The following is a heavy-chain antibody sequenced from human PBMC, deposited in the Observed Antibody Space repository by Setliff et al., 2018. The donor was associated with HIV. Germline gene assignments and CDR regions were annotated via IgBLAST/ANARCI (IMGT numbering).Heavy chain of an antibody. D-gene: IGHD6-13*01. CDR2: VYYSGST. CDR3: AGFPLSSSWYFY. J-gene: IGHJ4*02. V-gene: IGHV4-39*01. CDR1: GGSISSSHYY. Sequence: SETLSLTCTVSGGSISSSHYYWGWIRQPPGKGLEWIGTVYYSGSTYYNPSLKSRVTISVDTSKNQFSLKLSSVTAADTAVYYCAGFPLSSSWYFYWGQGTLVTVSS.